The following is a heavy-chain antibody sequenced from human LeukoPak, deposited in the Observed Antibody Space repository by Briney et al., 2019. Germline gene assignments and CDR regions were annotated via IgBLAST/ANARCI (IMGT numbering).Heavy chain of an antibody. CDR1: GGSFSGYY. D-gene: IGHD3-10*01. CDR3: ARRRITMVRGVRGDRPFDY. V-gene: IGHV4-34*01. Sequence: PSETLSLTCAVYGGSFSGYYWSWIRQPPGKGLEWIGEINHSGSTNYNLSLKSRVTISVDTSKNQFSLKLSSVTAADTAVYYCARRRITMVRGVRGDRPFDYWGQGTLVTVSS. CDR2: INHSGST. J-gene: IGHJ4*02.